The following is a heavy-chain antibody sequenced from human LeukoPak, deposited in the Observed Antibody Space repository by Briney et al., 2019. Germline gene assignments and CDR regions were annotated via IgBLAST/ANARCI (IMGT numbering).Heavy chain of an antibody. CDR1: GGSISSNSYY. Sequence: SETPSLTCTVSGGSISSNSYYWSWIRQPAGKGLEWIGRIYTSGSINYNPSLKSRVTISVDTSKNQFSLKLSSVTAADTAVYYCARAGGNVAFDIWGQGTMVTVSP. V-gene: IGHV4-61*02. J-gene: IGHJ3*02. CDR3: ARAGGNVAFDI. D-gene: IGHD4-23*01. CDR2: IYTSGSI.